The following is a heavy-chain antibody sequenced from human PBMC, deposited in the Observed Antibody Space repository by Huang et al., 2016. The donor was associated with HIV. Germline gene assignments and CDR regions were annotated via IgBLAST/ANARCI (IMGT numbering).Heavy chain of an antibody. CDR1: GFTFSDHY. D-gene: IGHD6-19*01. J-gene: IGHJ6*02. CDR3: TGALASDTGMDV. V-gene: IGHV3-72*01. Sequence: EVQLVESGGGLVQPGGSLRLSCAASGFTFSDHYMDWVRRAPGKGLEWAVRSRNKVRIYTTEYAASVKGRFTIARDESETALYLQMNSLRTEDSAVYYCTGALASDTGMDVWGQGTTVTVSS. CDR2: SRNKVRIYTT.